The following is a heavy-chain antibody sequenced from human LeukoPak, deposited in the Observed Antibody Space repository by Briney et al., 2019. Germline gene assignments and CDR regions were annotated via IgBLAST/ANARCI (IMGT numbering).Heavy chain of an antibody. V-gene: IGHV3-23*01. D-gene: IGHD3-3*01. CDR2: ISGSGGST. CDR1: GFTFSSYA. CDR3: AKEGASIDFWSVHTVSGAFDI. Sequence: GGSLRLSCAASGFTFSSYAMSWVRQAPGKGLEWVSAISGSGGSTYYADSVKGRFTISRDNSKNTLYLQMNSLRAEDTAVYYCAKEGASIDFWSVHTVSGAFDIWGQGTMVTVSS. J-gene: IGHJ3*02.